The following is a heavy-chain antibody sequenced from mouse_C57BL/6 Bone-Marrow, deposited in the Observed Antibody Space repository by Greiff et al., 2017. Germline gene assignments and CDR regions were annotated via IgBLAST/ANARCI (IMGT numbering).Heavy chain of an antibody. D-gene: IGHD2-4*01. CDR2: IDPSASYT. CDR1: GYTFTSYW. CDR3: ARELYEYDGPWYFDV. J-gene: IGHJ1*03. Sequence: QVQLQQPGAELVMPGASVKLSCKASGYTFTSYWMHWVKQRPGPGLEWIGEIDPSASYTNYNQKFKGKSTLTVDKSSSTAYMQLSSLTSEDSAVYYCARELYEYDGPWYFDVWGTGTTVTVSS. V-gene: IGHV1-69*01.